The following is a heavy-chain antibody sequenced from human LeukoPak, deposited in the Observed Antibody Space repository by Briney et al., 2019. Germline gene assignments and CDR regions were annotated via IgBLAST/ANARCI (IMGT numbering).Heavy chain of an antibody. CDR3: ARYMIVRDFDY. Sequence: GGSLRLSCAASGFTFSSYSMNWVRQAPGKGLEWVSSISSSNSYIYYADSVKGRFTISRDNAKNSLYLQMNSLRAEDTAVYYCARYMIVRDFDYWGQGTLVTVSS. CDR2: ISSSNSYI. J-gene: IGHJ4*02. CDR1: GFTFSSYS. V-gene: IGHV3-21*01. D-gene: IGHD3-22*01.